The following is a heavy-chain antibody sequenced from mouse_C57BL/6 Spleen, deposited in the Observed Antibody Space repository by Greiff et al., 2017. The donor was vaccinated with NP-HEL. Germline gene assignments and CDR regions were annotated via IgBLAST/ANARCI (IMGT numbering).Heavy chain of an antibody. J-gene: IGHJ3*01. D-gene: IGHD2-9*01. CDR1: GFTFSSYT. Sequence: EVHLVESGGGLVKPGGSLKLSCAASGFTFSSYTMSWVRQTPEKRLEWVATISGGGGNNYYPDSVKGRFTISRDNAKNTLYLQMSSLRSEDTALYYWAKRTYCGYDGGFAYWGQGTLVTVSA. CDR3: AKRTYCGYDGGFAY. V-gene: IGHV5-9*01. CDR2: ISGGGGNN.